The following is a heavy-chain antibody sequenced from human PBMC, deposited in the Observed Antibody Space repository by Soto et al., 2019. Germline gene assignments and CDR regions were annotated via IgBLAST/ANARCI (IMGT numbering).Heavy chain of an antibody. CDR2: IWYDGSNK. Sequence: GGSLRLSCAASGFTFSSYGMHWVRQAPGKGLEWVAVIWYDGSNKYYADSVKGRYTISRDNSKNTLYLQMNSLRAEDTAVYYCARDLHYDILTGYYNGIDYWGQGTLVTVSS. CDR3: ARDLHYDILTGYYNGIDY. V-gene: IGHV3-33*01. CDR1: GFTFSSYG. J-gene: IGHJ4*02. D-gene: IGHD3-9*01.